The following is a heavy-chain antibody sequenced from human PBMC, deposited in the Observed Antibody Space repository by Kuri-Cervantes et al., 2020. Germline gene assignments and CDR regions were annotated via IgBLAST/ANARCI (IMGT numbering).Heavy chain of an antibody. Sequence: GESLKISCAASGFTFSSYSMNWVRQAPGKGLEWVSSISSSSSYIYYADSVKGRFTISRDNAKNSLYLQMNSLRAEDTAVYYCAKELCGGDCYEWGQGTLVTVSS. CDR1: GFTFSSYS. CDR2: ISSSSSYI. J-gene: IGHJ4*02. V-gene: IGHV3-21*03. CDR3: AKELCGGDCYE. D-gene: IGHD2-21*02.